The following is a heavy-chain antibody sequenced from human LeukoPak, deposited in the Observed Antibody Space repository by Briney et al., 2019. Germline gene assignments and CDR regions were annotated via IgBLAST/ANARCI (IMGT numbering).Heavy chain of an antibody. J-gene: IGHJ5*02. Sequence: GASVKVSCKASGGTFSSYAISWVRQAPGQGLEWMGGIIPIFGTANYAQKFQGRVTITADKSTSTAYMELSSLRSEDTAVYYCARANGCSGGSCYSGPNGFWFDPWGLGTLVTVSS. D-gene: IGHD2-15*01. CDR2: IIPIFGTA. CDR3: ARANGCSGGSCYSGPNGFWFDP. CDR1: GGTFSSYA. V-gene: IGHV1-69*06.